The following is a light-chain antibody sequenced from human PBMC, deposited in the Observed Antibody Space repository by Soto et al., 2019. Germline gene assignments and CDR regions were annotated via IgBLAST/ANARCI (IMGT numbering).Light chain of an antibody. J-gene: IGKJ1*01. V-gene: IGKV3-20*01. Sequence: EIVLTQSPGTLSLSPGERATLSCRASQSVDSSYLAWYQQKPGQAPRLLIYSASSRATGIPDRFSGSGSGADYTLTISRLEPEDSAMYYCQQYGYSFWTFGQGTKVDIK. CDR1: QSVDSSY. CDR2: SAS. CDR3: QQYGYSFWT.